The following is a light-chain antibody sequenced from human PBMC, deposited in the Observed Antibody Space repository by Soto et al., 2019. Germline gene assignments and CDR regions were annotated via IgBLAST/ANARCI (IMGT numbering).Light chain of an antibody. Sequence: QLVLTQSSSASASLGSSVKLTCTLSSGHSSYIIAWHQQQPGKAPRYLMKIEGSGSYNKGSGVPDRFSGSSSGADRYLTISGLQFEDEADYYCETWDSNTWVFGGGTQLTVL. CDR1: SGHSSYI. J-gene: IGLJ3*02. CDR2: IEGSGSY. CDR3: ETWDSNTWV. V-gene: IGLV4-60*02.